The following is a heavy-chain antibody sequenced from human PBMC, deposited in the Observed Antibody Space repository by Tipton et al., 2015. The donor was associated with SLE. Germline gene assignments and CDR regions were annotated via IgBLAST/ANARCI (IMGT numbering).Heavy chain of an antibody. D-gene: IGHD3-10*01. CDR1: GGSISSYY. J-gene: IGHJ4*02. CDR2: IYYSGST. Sequence: TLSLTCTVSGGSISSYYWSWIRQPPGKGLEWIGYIYYSGSTNCNPSLKSRVTISVDTSKNQFSLKLSSVTAADTAVYYCARVGSGVDYWGQGTLVTVSS. CDR3: ARVGSGVDY. V-gene: IGHV4-59*01.